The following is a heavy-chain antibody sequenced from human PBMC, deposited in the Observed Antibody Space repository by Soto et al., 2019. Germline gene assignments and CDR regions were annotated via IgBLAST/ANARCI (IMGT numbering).Heavy chain of an antibody. J-gene: IGHJ4*02. Sequence: QVPLVESGGGVVQPGRSLRLSCAVSGITFSSYAMHWVRQAPGKGLEWVAVISYDGGDKYYADSVKGRFTISRDNSKSTLYLQMNSLRGEDTAVYYCARELERLWDYWGQGTLVTVSS. CDR2: ISYDGGDK. D-gene: IGHD1-1*01. V-gene: IGHV3-30-3*01. CDR1: GITFSSYA. CDR3: ARELERLWDY.